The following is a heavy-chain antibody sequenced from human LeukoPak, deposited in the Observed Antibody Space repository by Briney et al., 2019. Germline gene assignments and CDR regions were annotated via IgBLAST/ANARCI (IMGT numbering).Heavy chain of an antibody. V-gene: IGHV3-23*01. CDR2: ISGSGVSK. CDR3: AKDHVILGGPTRASSDY. J-gene: IGHJ4*02. D-gene: IGHD1-26*01. CDR1: GFTSSSYA. Sequence: GRSLRPSCAASGFTSSSYATGWVRHAPGKGLGWVAGISGSGVSKYNADSVKGRFTISRDNSKNTLYLQMNSLRADDTAVYYCAKDHVILGGPTRASSDYWGQGTLVTVSS.